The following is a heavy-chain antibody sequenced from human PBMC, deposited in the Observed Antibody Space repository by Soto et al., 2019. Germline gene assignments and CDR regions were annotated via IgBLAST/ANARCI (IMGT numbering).Heavy chain of an antibody. V-gene: IGHV3-15*07. CDR2: IKSKTDGGTT. D-gene: IGHD4-4*01. CDR1: GFTFSNAW. J-gene: IGHJ4*02. Sequence: VQLVESGGGLVKPGGSLRLSCAASGFTFSNAWMNWVRQAPGKGLEWVGRIKSKTDGGTTDYAAPVKGRFTISRDDSKNTLYLQMNSLKTEDTAVYYCTARAQNLPPPSNYDYWGQGTLVTVSS. CDR3: TARAQNLPPPSNYDY.